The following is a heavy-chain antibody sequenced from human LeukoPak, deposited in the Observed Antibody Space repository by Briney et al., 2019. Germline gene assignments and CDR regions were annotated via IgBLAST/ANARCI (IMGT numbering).Heavy chain of an antibody. CDR2: ISYDGSNK. Sequence: PGGPLRLSCAASGFTFSTYGMHWVRQAPGKGLEWVAVISYDGSNKYYADSVKGRFTISRDNSKNTLYLQMNSLRAEDTAVYYCAKEFAVAGAFDYWGQGTLVTVSS. J-gene: IGHJ4*02. D-gene: IGHD6-19*01. CDR3: AKEFAVAGAFDY. CDR1: GFTFSTYG. V-gene: IGHV3-30*18.